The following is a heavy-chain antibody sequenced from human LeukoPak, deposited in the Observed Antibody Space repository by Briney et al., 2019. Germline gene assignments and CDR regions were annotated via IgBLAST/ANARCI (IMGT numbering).Heavy chain of an antibody. J-gene: IGHJ4*02. V-gene: IGHV3-73*01. Sequence: GGSLKLSCAASGFTFSDSAMHWVRQASGKGLEWLGRIRSKANTYATAYAASVKGRFTISRDDSKNTAYLQMNSLKTEDTAVYYCTGQAYYYDTSGFNFDYWGQGILVAVSS. CDR1: GFTFSDSA. CDR3: TGQAYYYDTSGFNFDY. CDR2: IRSKANTYAT. D-gene: IGHD3-22*01.